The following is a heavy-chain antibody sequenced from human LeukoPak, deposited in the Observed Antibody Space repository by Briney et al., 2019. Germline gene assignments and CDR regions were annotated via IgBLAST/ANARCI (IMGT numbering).Heavy chain of an antibody. CDR3: ARIIRGSGSYYYYYYYYMDV. CDR1: GGSISSSSYY. CDR2: IYTSGST. V-gene: IGHV4-61*02. D-gene: IGHD3-10*01. J-gene: IGHJ6*03. Sequence: SETLSLTCTVSGGSISSSSYYWSWIRQPAGKGLEWIGRIYTSGSTNYNPSLKSRVTISVDTSKNQFSLKLSSVTAADTAVYYCARIIRGSGSYYYYYYYYMDVWGKGTTVTISS.